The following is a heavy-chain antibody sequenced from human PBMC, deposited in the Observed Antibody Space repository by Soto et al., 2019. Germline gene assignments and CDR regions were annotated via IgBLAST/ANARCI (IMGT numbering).Heavy chain of an antibody. D-gene: IGHD3-22*01. CDR1: GFTFSSHN. J-gene: IGHJ4*02. CDR3: AIRASYYDSSGYFDY. CDR2: INSDGSST. Sequence: GGSLRLSCAASGFTFSSHNIYWVRQAPGKGLVWVSRINSDGSSTSYADSVKGRFTISRDNAKNTLYLQMNSLRAEDTAVYYCAIRASYYDSSGYFDYWGQGTLVT. V-gene: IGHV3-74*01.